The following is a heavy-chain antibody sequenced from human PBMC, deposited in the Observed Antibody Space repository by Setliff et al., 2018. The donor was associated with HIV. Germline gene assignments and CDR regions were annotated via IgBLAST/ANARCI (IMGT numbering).Heavy chain of an antibody. V-gene: IGHV3-23*01. CDR2: ISGSAGTT. J-gene: IGHJ4*02. D-gene: IGHD3-22*01. Sequence: PGGSLRLSCAASGFTFSNYAMSWVRQAPGKGLEWVSGISGSAGTTYYADSVKGRFTISRDNSKSTLYLQMNSLRPEDRAVYYCATTHHYARSGYYGWGQGTLVTVSS. CDR3: ATTHHYARSGYYG. CDR1: GFTFSNYA.